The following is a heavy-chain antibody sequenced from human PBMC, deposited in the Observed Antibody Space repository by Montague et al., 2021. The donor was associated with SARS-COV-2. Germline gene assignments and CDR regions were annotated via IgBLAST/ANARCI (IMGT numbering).Heavy chain of an antibody. J-gene: IGHJ6*02. CDR3: ARATAGSYYYGMDV. D-gene: IGHD4-17*01. Sequence: SLRLSCAASGFTFSSYAMHWVRQAPGKGLDCVAVISYDGSNKYYADSVQGRFTISRDNSKTTLYLQMNSLRAEDTAVYYCARATAGSYYYGMDVWGQGTTVTVSS. CDR2: ISYDGSNK. CDR1: GFTFSSYA. V-gene: IGHV3-30*04.